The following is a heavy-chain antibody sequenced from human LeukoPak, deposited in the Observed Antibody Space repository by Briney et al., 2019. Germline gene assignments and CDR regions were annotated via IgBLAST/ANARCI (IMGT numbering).Heavy chain of an antibody. CDR1: GFTFSSYW. D-gene: IGHD4-17*01. CDR3: ARDYGDYSRYYFDY. V-gene: IGHV3-74*01. CDR2: INSDGSST. J-gene: IGHJ4*02. Sequence: PGGSLRLSXAASGFTFSSYWMHWVRQAPGKGLVWVSRINSDGSSTSYADSVKGRFTISRDNAKNTLYLQMNSLRAEDTAVYYCARDYGDYSRYYFDYWGQGTLVTVSS.